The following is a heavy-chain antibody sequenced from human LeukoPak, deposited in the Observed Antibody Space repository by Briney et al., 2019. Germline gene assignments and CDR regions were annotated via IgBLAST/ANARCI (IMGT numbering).Heavy chain of an antibody. V-gene: IGHV3-23*01. CDR2: ISGGGGST. Sequence: SGGSLRLSCAASGFTFSSYAMSWFRQAPGKGLEWVSAISGGGGSTYYADSVKGRFTISRDNSKSTLYLQMNSLRAEDTAAYYCAKPGYCSRTGCHYYYYYYMDVWGKGATVTVSS. CDR1: GFTFSSYA. D-gene: IGHD2-2*03. CDR3: AKPGYCSRTGCHYYYYYYMDV. J-gene: IGHJ6*03.